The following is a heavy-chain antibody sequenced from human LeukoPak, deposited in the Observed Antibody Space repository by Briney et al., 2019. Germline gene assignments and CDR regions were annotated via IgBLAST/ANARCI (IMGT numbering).Heavy chain of an antibody. J-gene: IGHJ4*02. D-gene: IGHD3-22*01. CDR3: AKDNRLDYDSSGYFDY. CDR1: GFTFDDYA. Sequence: GGSLRLSCAASGFTFDDYAMHWVRQAPGKGLEWVSDISWNSGSIGYADSVKGRFTISRDNAKNSLYLQMNSLRAEDMALYYCAKDNRLDYDSSGYFDYWGQGTLVTVSS. V-gene: IGHV3-9*03. CDR2: ISWNSGSI.